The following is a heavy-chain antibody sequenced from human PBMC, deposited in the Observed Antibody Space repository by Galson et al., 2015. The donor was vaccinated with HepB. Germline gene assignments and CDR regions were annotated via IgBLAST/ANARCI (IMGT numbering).Heavy chain of an antibody. V-gene: IGHV1-46*01. J-gene: IGHJ4*02. D-gene: IGHD3-9*01. CDR2: INPNTGTT. Sequence: SVKVSCKAAGYTFTDYYVHWVRQTPGQGLEWLGIINPNTGTTTYARKFQGRVTMTRDTSTSTVDMELSSLISDDTAVYYCTRGHDLLTGYHSCFGRWGQGTLVTVSS. CDR3: TRGHDLLTGYHSCFGR. CDR1: GYTFTDYY.